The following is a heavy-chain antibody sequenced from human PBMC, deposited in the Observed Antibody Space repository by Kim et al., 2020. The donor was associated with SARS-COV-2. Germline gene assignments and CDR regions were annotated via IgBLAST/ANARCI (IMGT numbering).Heavy chain of an antibody. Sequence: KTDGGTTDYAAPVKGRCTISRDDSKTTLYLQMNSLKTEDTAVYYCTTFDYWGQGTLVTVSS. J-gene: IGHJ4*02. V-gene: IGHV3-15*01. CDR3: TTFDY. CDR2: KTDGGTT.